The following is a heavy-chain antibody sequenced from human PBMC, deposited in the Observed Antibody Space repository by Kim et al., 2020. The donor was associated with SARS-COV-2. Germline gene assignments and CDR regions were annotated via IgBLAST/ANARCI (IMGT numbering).Heavy chain of an antibody. J-gene: IGHJ4*02. V-gene: IGHV3-33*05. CDR1: GFTFSSYG. Sequence: GGSLRLSCAASGFTFSSYGMHWVRQAPGKGLEWVAVISYDGSNKYYADSVKGRFTISRDNSKNTLYLQMNSLRAEDTAVYYCAREKGFIAPLDLWGQGTLVTVSS. CDR3: AREKGFIAPLDL. CDR2: ISYDGSNK. D-gene: IGHD6-13*01.